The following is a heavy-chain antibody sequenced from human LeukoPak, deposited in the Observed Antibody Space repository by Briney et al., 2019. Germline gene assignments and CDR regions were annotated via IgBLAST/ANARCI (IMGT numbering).Heavy chain of an antibody. D-gene: IGHD5-18*01. CDR3: ARARYSYGQYYFDY. V-gene: IGHV3-23*01. CDR2: ISGSGGST. Sequence: AGGSLRLSCAASGFTFSSYAMSWVRQAPGKGLEWVSAISGSGGSTYYADSVKGRFTISRDNSKNTLYLQMNSLRAEDTAVYYCARARYSYGQYYFDYWGQGTLVTVSS. J-gene: IGHJ4*02. CDR1: GFTFSSYA.